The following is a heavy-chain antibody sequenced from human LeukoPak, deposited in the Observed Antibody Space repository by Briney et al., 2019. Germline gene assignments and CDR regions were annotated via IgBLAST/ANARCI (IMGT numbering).Heavy chain of an antibody. CDR2: IRSKTDGGTT. CDR3: TTDYGHGT. V-gene: IGHV3-15*01. D-gene: IGHD1-1*01. J-gene: IGHJ5*02. Sequence: AGGSLRLSCAASGFTFSNAWMSWVRQAPGKGLEWVGRIRSKTDGGTTDYAAPVKGRLTISRDDSTNTVYLHMDSLKTDDTAVYYCTTDYGHGTWGQGTLVTVSS. CDR1: GFTFSNAW.